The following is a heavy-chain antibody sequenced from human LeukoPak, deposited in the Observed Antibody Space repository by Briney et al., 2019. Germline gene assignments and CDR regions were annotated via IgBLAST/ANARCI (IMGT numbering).Heavy chain of an antibody. CDR2: INPSGGST. CDR1: GYTFISYY. D-gene: IGHD5-24*01. V-gene: IGHV1-46*01. Sequence: ASVKVSCKASGYTFISYYIHWVRQAPGQGLEWMGIINPSGGSTSYAQKFQGRVTMTRDTSTSTVYMELSSLRSEDTAVYYCARKHLMGRDGYNRYAFYIWGQGTMVTVSS. J-gene: IGHJ3*02. CDR3: ARKHLMGRDGYNRYAFYI.